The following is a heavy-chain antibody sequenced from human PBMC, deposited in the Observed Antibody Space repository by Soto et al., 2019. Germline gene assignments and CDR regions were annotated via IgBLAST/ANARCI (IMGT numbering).Heavy chain of an antibody. CDR2: IDPSDSCT. J-gene: IGHJ6*02. Sequence: GESLKISCKGSGYSFTSYWISWVRQMPGKGLEWMGRIDPSDSCTNYSPSCQGHGTISADKSISTAYLQWSSLKASDTAMYYCARHGDFGGSCHPHYAMHVWCQRPSVTVSS. CDR3: ARHGDFGGSCHPHYAMHV. CDR1: GYSFTSYW. D-gene: IGHD2-15*01. V-gene: IGHV5-10-1*01.